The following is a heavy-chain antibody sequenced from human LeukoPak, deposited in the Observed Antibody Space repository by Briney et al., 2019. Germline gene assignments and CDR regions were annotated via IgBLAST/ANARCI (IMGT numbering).Heavy chain of an antibody. J-gene: IGHJ6*04. CDR1: GFTFSSYS. Sequence: GGSLRLSCAASGFTFSSYSMNWVRQAPGKGLEWVSSISSSSSYIYYADSVTGRFTISRDNAKNSLYLQMNTLRAEATAVYYCARERYSTDVWGKGNTVTVSS. CDR3: ARERYSTDV. V-gene: IGHV3-21*01. D-gene: IGHD1-14*01. CDR2: ISSSSSYI.